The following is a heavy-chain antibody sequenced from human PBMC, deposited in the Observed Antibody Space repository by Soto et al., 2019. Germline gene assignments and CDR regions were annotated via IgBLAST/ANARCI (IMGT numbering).Heavy chain of an antibody. CDR1: GCTFSSFA. J-gene: IGHJ4*02. D-gene: IGHD3-22*01. CDR2: ICDNGSST. Sequence: WGFQRLSCAAFGCTFSSFAMSWVLQAPGKGLEWVSAICDNGSSTYYADSVKGRFTISRDNSKNALYLQMDSLRVEDTAVYYCASQLGSYDSSGYYFDSWGQGTLVTVSS. CDR3: ASQLGSYDSSGYYFDS. V-gene: IGHV3-23*01.